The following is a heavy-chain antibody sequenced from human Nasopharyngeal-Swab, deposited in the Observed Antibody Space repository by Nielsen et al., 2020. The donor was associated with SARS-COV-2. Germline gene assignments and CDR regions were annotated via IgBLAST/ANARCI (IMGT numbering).Heavy chain of an antibody. CDR1: GGSISSYY. Sequence: SETLSLTCTVSGGSISSYYWSWIRQPPGKGLEWIGYIYYSWSTNYNPSLKSRVTISVDTSKNQFSLKLSSVTAADTAVYYCARLGSYDILTGFPRRDNWFDPWSQGTLVTVSS. D-gene: IGHD3-9*01. J-gene: IGHJ5*02. V-gene: IGHV4-59*08. CDR2: IYYSWST. CDR3: ARLGSYDILTGFPRRDNWFDP.